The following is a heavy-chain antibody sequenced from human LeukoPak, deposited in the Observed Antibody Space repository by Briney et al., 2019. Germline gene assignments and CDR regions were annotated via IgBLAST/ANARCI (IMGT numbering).Heavy chain of an antibody. V-gene: IGHV4-34*01. D-gene: IGHD6-19*01. CDR2: INHSGST. J-gene: IGHJ4*02. Sequence: PSETLSLTCAVYGGSYSGYYWSWMRQPPGKGPEGIEEINHSGSTNYNPSLKSRVTISVDTSKNQFSLKLSSVTAADTAVYYCARVTAVAAKAINFDYWGQGTLVTVSS. CDR1: GGSYSGYY. CDR3: ARVTAVAAKAINFDY.